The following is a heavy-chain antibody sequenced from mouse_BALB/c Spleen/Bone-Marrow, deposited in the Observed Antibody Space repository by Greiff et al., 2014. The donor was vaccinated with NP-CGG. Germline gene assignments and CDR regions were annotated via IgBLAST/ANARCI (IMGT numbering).Heavy chain of an antibody. J-gene: IGHJ2*01. CDR2: INPSNGRT. D-gene: IGHD2-1*01. CDR1: GYTFTSYW. Sequence: QVQLKQSGAELVKPGASVKLSCKASGYTFTSYWMHRVKQRPGQGLEWIGEINPSNGRTNYNEKFKSKATLTVDKSSSTAYMQLSSLTSEDSAVYYCARCYYGNYFDYWGQGTPLTVSS. CDR3: ARCYYGNYFDY. V-gene: IGHV1S81*02.